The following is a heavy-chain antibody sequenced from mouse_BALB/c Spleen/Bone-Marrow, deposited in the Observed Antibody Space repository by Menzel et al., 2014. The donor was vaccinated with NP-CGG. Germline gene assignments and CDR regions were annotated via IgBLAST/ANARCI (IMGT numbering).Heavy chain of an antibody. D-gene: IGHD3-2*01. V-gene: IGHV1-54*01. Sequence: QVQLQQSGAELVRPGTSVKVSCKASGYAFTNYLIEWVKQRPVQGLEWIGVINPGSGGANYNAKFKGKATLTADKSSSTDYMQLSSLTSDDSAVDFCAREWTARAVDYWGQGTTLTVSS. CDR3: AREWTARAVDY. CDR2: INPGSGGA. CDR1: GYAFTNYL. J-gene: IGHJ2*01.